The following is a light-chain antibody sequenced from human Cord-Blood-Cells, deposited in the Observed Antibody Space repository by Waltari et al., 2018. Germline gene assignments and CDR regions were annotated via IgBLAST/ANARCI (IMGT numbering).Light chain of an antibody. CDR1: QSISSY. V-gene: IGKV1-39*01. J-gene: IGKJ2*01. CDR2: AAS. Sequence: DIQMTQSPSSLSASVGDTVTITCRASQSISSYLNWYQQKPGRAPKLLIYAASSLQSGVPSRFSGSGSGTDFTLTISSLQPEDFATYYCQQSYSRTFGQGTKLEIK. CDR3: QQSYSRT.